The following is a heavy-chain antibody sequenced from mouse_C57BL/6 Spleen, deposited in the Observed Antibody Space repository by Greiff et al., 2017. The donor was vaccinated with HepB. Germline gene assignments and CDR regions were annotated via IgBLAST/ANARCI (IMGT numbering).Heavy chain of an antibody. V-gene: IGHV1-64*01. Sequence: QVQLQPPGAELVKPGASVKLSCKASGYTFTSYWMHWVKQRPGQGLEWIGMIHPNSGSTNYNEKFKSKATLTVDKSSSTAYMQLSSLTSEDSAVYYCARIWAYAMDDWGQGTSVTVSS. CDR2: IHPNSGST. J-gene: IGHJ4*01. CDR3: ARIWAYAMDD. CDR1: GYTFTSYW. D-gene: IGHD4-1*01.